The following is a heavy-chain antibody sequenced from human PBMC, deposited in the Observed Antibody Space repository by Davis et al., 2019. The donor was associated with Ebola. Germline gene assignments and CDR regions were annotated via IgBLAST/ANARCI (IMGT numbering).Heavy chain of an antibody. J-gene: IGHJ4*02. CDR3: ARGYGSGWYSY. CDR1: GYTFTSYG. Sequence: AASVKVSCKASGYTFTSYGISWVRQAPGQGLEWMGGIIPIFGTANYAQKLQGRVTMTTDTSTSTAYMELRSLRSDDTAVYYCARGYGSGWYSYWGQGTLVTVSS. CDR2: IIPIFGTA. V-gene: IGHV1-18*01. D-gene: IGHD6-19*01.